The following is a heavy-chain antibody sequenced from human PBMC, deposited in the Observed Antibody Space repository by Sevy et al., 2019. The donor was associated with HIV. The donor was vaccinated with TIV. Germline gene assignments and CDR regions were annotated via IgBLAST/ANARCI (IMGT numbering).Heavy chain of an antibody. Sequence: GGSLRLSCAASGFTLSDSGVHWVRQAPGKGLEWVGSIRKKLYGATPQFAASFKGRISMSRDDSRGIAYLQLNSLKIEDTGVYYCSRGPLPTTGVDYWGQGTLVTVSS. J-gene: IGHJ4*02. V-gene: IGHV3-49*04. CDR3: SRGPLPTTGVDY. CDR1: GFTLSDSG. D-gene: IGHD4-17*01. CDR2: IRKKLYGATP.